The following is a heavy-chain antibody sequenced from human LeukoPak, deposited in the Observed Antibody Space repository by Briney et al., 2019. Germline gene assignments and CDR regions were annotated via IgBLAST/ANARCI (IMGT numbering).Heavy chain of an antibody. CDR3: TRPPYCSSTSCYTGV. V-gene: IGHV3-73*01. CDR2: IRSKVNDYAT. J-gene: IGHJ4*02. CDR1: GITFSGSA. D-gene: IGHD2-2*02. Sequence: GGSLRLSCAASGITFSGSAMNWVRQAFGKGLEWVGRIRSKVNDYATAYAASVKGRFSISRDDSKNMSYLQMNSLKTEDTAVYYCTRPPYCSSTSCYTGVWGQGTLVTVSS.